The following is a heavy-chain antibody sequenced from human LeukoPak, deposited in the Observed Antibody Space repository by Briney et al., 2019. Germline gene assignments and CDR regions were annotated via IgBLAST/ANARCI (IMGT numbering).Heavy chain of an antibody. CDR3: ARGLCSSTSCYQGPFDY. CDR1: GFIFSSAW. V-gene: IGHV3-15*01. Sequence: GGSLRLSCAASGFIFSSAWMTWVRPAPGKGLEWVGHIKNKTNGGTTDYAAPVKGRFIISRDDSKNTLYLQMNSLRTEDTAVYYCARGLCSSTSCYQGPFDYWGQGMLVTVSS. J-gene: IGHJ4*02. CDR2: IKNKTNGGTT. D-gene: IGHD2-2*01.